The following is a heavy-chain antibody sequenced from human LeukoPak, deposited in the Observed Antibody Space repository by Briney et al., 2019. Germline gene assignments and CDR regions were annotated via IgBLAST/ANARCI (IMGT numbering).Heavy chain of an antibody. CDR3: ARAQWLDSFDY. V-gene: IGHV3-30*03. D-gene: IGHD6-19*01. CDR2: ISYDGSNK. J-gene: IGHJ4*02. Sequence: GGSLRLSCAASGFTFSTYGMHWVRQAPGKGLEWVAFISYDGSNKYYADSVKGRFTISRDNAKNTLYLQMNSLRAEDTAVYYCARAQWLDSFDYWGQGTLVTASS. CDR1: GFTFSTYG.